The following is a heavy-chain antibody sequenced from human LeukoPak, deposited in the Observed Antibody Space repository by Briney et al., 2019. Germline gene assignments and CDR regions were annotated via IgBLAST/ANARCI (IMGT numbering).Heavy chain of an antibody. CDR2: IYYSGNT. J-gene: IGHJ4*02. Sequence: SETLSLTCTVSGGSISTYYWSWIRQPPGKGLEWIGYIYYSGNTNYNPSLNSRATISVDTSKNQFSLKLNSVTAADTAVYYCARASRGYSYGFAEYWGQGTLVTVSS. V-gene: IGHV4-59*01. CDR1: GGSISTYY. D-gene: IGHD5-18*01. CDR3: ARASRGYSYGFAEY.